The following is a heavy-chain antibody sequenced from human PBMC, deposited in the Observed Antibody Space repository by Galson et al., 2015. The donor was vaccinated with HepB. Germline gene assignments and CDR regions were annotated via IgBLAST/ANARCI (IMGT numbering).Heavy chain of an antibody. CDR3: ARDTAAAGPRDAFDI. CDR1: GGSISSGGYY. D-gene: IGHD6-13*01. V-gene: IGHV4-31*03. Sequence: TLSLTCTVSGGSISSGGYYWSWIRQHPGKGLEWIGYIYYSGRTYYNPSLKSRVTISVDTSKNQFSLKLSSVTAADTAVYYCARDTAAAGPRDAFDIWGQGTTVTVSS. J-gene: IGHJ3*02. CDR2: IYYSGRT.